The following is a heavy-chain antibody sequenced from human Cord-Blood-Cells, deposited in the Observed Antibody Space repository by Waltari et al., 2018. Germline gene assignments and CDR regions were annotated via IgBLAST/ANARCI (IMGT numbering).Heavy chain of an antibody. D-gene: IGHD5-18*01. CDR3: ARGGRRGYSYGYYYYYMDV. Sequence: QVQLQQWGAGLLKPSETLSLTCAVYGGSFSGYYWSWTRQPPGQGLEWIGEINHSGSTNYNPSLKSRVTISVDTSKNQFSLKLSSVTAADTAVYYCARGGRRGYSYGYYYYYMDVWGKGTTVTVSS. V-gene: IGHV4-34*01. CDR1: GGSFSGYY. J-gene: IGHJ6*03. CDR2: INHSGST.